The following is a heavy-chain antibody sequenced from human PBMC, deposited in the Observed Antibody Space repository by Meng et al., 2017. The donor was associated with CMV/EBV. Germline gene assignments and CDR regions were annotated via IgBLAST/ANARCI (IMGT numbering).Heavy chain of an antibody. J-gene: IGHJ6*02. CDR1: GGSFSGYY. D-gene: IGHD3-3*01. CDR2: IYHSGST. V-gene: IGHV4-34*01. Sequence: SETLSLTCAVYGGSFSGYYWSWIRQPPGKGLEWIGEIYHSGSTNYNPSLKSRVTISVDKSKNQFSLKLSSVTAADTAVYYCARKYYDFWSGYWGYGMDVWGQGTTVTVSS. CDR3: ARKYYDFWSGYWGYGMDV.